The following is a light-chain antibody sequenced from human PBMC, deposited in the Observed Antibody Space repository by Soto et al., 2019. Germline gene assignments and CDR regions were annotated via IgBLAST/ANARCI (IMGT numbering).Light chain of an antibody. J-gene: IGKJ2*01. CDR2: GVS. CDR1: QSVGSK. V-gene: IGKV3-15*01. CDR3: QQYSDWPPEYT. Sequence: EIVLTQSPATLSVSLGEGATISCRASQSVGSKLAWYQQKPGQAPRLLIFGVSTRANGVPARFSGSGSGTDFSLTIRSLESEDFAVYYCQQYSDWPPEYTFGQGTKLDSK.